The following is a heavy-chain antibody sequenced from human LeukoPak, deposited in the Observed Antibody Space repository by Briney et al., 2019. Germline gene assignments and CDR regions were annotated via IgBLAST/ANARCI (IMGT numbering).Heavy chain of an antibody. J-gene: IGHJ4*02. D-gene: IGHD2-2*01. V-gene: IGHV1-18*01. CDR1: GYTFTSYG. CDR3: ARSDCSSTTCYVTFDY. Sequence: ASVKVSCKASGYTFTSYGISWVRQAPGQGLEWMGWISAYNGDTNYAQNLQGRVTMTTDASTSTAYMDLRSLRSDDTAVYYCARSDCSSTTCYVTFDYWGQGTLVIVSA. CDR2: ISAYNGDT.